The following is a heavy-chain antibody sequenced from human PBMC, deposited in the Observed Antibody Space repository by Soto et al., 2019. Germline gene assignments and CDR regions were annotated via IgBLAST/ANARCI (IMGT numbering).Heavy chain of an antibody. V-gene: IGHV4-34*01. CDR3: ASQSCSSTSCYSSAFDI. D-gene: IGHD2-2*01. CDR2: INCSGST. J-gene: IGHJ3*02. CDR1: GGSFSVYY. Sequence: PSETLCITCAVYGGSFSVYYWGWNRQTTGKGLEWIGDINCSGSTNYNPSLKSRVTISVDTSKNQFSMKLSSVTAADTAVYYCASQSCSSTSCYSSAFDIWRQGTMVTVSS.